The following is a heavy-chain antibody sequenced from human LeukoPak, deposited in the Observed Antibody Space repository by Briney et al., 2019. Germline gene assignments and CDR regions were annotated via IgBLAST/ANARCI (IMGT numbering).Heavy chain of an antibody. CDR2: ISWSRGNI. CDR3: ARDAWRRAFNYGMDV. CDR1: GFTFYDYA. J-gene: IGHJ6*02. Sequence: GGSLRLSCAASGFTFYDYAMHWVRQAPGKGLEWVAGISWSRGNIGYADSVKGRFTISRDNAENSLHLEMNSLRHEDTAVYFCARDAWRRAFNYGMDVWGQGTTVAVSS. D-gene: IGHD5-12*01. V-gene: IGHV3-9*01.